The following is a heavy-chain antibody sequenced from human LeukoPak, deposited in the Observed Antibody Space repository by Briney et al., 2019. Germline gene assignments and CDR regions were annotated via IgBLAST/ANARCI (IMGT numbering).Heavy chain of an antibody. CDR1: GITFSTYA. CDR2: ISYDGSKK. CDR3: AIGDNLGELSSTLDY. Sequence: GGSLRLSCEASGITFSTYAMHWVRQAPGKGLEWVAVISYDGSKKFYADSVKGRFTISRDNSMNTIFLQMNSLRIEDTAVYHCAIGDNLGELSSTLDYWGQGTLVTVSS. V-gene: IGHV3-30*04. D-gene: IGHD3-16*02. J-gene: IGHJ4*02.